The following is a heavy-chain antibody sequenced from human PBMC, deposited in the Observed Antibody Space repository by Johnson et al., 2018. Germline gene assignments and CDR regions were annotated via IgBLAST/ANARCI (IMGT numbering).Heavy chain of an antibody. CDR3: EILQLWLHGYYMDV. J-gene: IGHJ6*03. V-gene: IGHV1-69*14. CDR2: IIPLFGTA. Sequence: QVQLVQSGAEVKKPGSSVKVSCKASGGTFSSYAISWVRQAPGQGLEWMGGIIPLFGTANYAQKFQCRVTITADKSTSTAYMELSSLRSEDTAVYYCEILQLWLHGYYMDVWCKGTTVTVSS. CDR1: GGTFSSYA. D-gene: IGHD5-18*01.